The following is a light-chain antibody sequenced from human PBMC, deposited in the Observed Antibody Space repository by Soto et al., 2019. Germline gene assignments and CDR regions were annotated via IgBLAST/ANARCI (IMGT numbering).Light chain of an antibody. V-gene: IGKV3D-11*02. J-gene: IGKJ1*01. CDR3: QQNYNLQGT. CDR2: AAS. Sequence: EIVLTQSPATLSLSAGDRATLSCSASQSISTYVNWFQQKPGQPPRLLIYAASTRVTGIPARISGGGSGTDFSLTISSLEPEDSTVYYCQQNYNLQGTFGPGTKVDIK. CDR1: QSISTY.